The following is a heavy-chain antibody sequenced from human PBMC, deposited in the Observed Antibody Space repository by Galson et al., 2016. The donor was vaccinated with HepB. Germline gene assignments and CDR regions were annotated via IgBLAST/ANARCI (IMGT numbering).Heavy chain of an antibody. Sequence: SLRLSCAASGFTISNYVMTWVRQAPGIGLEWVSGISTTGSTTYYADSVKGRFTISRDNSRDTLFLLMTSLRAEDTAVYYCARDPGGSSGYGMDCWGQGTLVTVSS. CDR2: ISTTGSTT. J-gene: IGHJ4*02. V-gene: IGHV3-23*01. CDR3: ARDPGGSSGYGMDC. CDR1: GFTISNYV. D-gene: IGHD6-13*01.